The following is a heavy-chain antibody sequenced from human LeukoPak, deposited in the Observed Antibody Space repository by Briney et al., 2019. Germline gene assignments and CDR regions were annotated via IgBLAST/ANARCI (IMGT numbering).Heavy chain of an antibody. Sequence: SETLSLTCAVYGGSFSGYYWSWIRQPPGEGLEWIGEINHSRSTNYNPSLKSRVTIPVDTSKNQFSLKLSSVTAADTAVYYCARHGTFLDILTGYWYYYYYMDVWGKGTTVTISS. D-gene: IGHD3-9*01. J-gene: IGHJ6*03. CDR3: ARHGTFLDILTGYWYYYYYMDV. V-gene: IGHV4-34*01. CDR1: GGSFSGYY. CDR2: INHSRST.